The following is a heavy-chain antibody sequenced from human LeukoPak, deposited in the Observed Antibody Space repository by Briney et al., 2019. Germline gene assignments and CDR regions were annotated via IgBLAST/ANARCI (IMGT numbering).Heavy chain of an antibody. Sequence: ASVKVSCKASGYTFTGYYMHWVRQAPGQGLEWMGWINPNSGGTNYAQKFQGRVTMTRDTSISTAYMELSRLRSDDTAVYYCXXXITSPFAFDIWGQGTMVTVSS. CDR3: XXXITSPFAFDI. CDR2: INPNSGGT. V-gene: IGHV1-2*02. J-gene: IGHJ3*02. D-gene: IGHD3-16*01. CDR1: GYTFTGYY.